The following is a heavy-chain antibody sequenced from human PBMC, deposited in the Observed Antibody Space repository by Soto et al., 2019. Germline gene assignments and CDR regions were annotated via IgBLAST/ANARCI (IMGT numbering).Heavy chain of an antibody. CDR3: ASRDYGYTFNI. CDR1: GGSVTGGGFC. D-gene: IGHD4-17*01. J-gene: IGHJ3*02. Sequence: QVQLQESGPGLVKPSQTLSLTCTVSGGSVTGGGFCWSWIRPHPGEGREFIGYMCYSGSTNDNPSLKSRVAISIDTSKKQVALTLTFVTAADTAVYYCASRDYGYTFNIWGQGTMVPVSS. V-gene: IGHV4-31*03. CDR2: MCYSGST.